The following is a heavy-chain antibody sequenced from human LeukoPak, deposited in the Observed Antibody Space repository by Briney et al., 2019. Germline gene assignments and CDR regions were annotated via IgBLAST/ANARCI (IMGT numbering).Heavy chain of an antibody. D-gene: IGHD2-15*01. J-gene: IGHJ5*02. V-gene: IGHV3-48*01. CDR3: AGGYCSGGSCYA. Sequence: PGGSLRLSCAASGFTFSSYSMSWVRQAPGKGLEWVSYISSSGSTIYYADSVKGRFTISRDNAKNSLYLQMNSLRAEDTAVYYCAGGYCSGGSCYAWGQGTLVTVSS. CDR1: GFTFSSYS. CDR2: ISSSGSTI.